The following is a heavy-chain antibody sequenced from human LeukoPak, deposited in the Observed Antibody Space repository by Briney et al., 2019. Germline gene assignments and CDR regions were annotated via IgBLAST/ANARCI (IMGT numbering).Heavy chain of an antibody. CDR1: GFTLRNYA. Sequence: PGGSLRLSCAAAGFTLRNYAMSWARQAPGRGLECLSSISGSGGSSHYADSVRRRFTISRDNSKNMLYLQMNSLRAEDTGVYYCAKAAGQWVVGSHYYFDYWGQGTLVTVSS. V-gene: IGHV3-23*01. CDR2: ISGSGGSS. D-gene: IGHD6-19*01. J-gene: IGHJ4*02. CDR3: AKAAGQWVVGSHYYFDY.